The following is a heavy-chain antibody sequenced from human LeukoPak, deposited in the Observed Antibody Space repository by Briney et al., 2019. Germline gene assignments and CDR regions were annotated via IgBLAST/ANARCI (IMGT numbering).Heavy chain of an antibody. CDR1: GFTFSSYS. J-gene: IGHJ4*02. CDR2: INWNGDST. CDR3: ARVTLEKSLDY. Sequence: PGGSLRLSCAASGFTFSSYSMNWVRQAPGKGLEWVSGINWNGDSTGYADSVKGRFTISRDNAKNSLYLQMNSLRAEDTALYHCARVTLEKSLDYWGQGTLVTVSS. V-gene: IGHV3-20*01.